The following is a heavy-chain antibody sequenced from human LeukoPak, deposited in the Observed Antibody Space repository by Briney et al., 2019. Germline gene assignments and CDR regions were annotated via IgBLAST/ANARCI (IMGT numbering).Heavy chain of an antibody. J-gene: IGHJ1*01. CDR2: IKQDGSEK. Sequence: GGSLRLSCAAAGFTVSSYGMSWVRQAPGKGREWVANIKQDGSEKYYVDSMEGRFTISRDNAKNSLYLQMNSLRAEDTAVYFCARVITVYNDYEEVAESFQHWGQGTLVTVSS. CDR3: ARVITVYNDYEEVAESFQH. CDR1: GFTVSSYG. D-gene: IGHD4-17*01. V-gene: IGHV3-7*01.